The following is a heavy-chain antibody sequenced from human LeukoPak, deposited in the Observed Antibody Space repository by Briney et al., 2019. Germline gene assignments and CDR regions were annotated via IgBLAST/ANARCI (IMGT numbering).Heavy chain of an antibody. V-gene: IGHV3-7*01. Sequence: GGSLRLSCAASGFNFNTYWMAWVRQAPAGKGLERVASISQDGGESYYADSVRGRSTISRDNAKNTLYLQMNSLRAADTTMYYCTRLQSYFNSWGQGTLVTVSS. CDR2: ISQDGGES. D-gene: IGHD2/OR15-2a*01. J-gene: IGHJ3*01. CDR1: GFNFNTYW. CDR3: TRLQSYFNS.